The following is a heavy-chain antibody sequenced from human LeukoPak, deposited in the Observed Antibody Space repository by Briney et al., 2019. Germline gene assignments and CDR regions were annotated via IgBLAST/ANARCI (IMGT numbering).Heavy chain of an antibody. V-gene: IGHV3-21*01. CDR1: GFTFSSYS. CDR3: ATGRRYYDSSGYPHDAFDI. Sequence: GSLRLSCAASGFTFSSYSMNWVRQAPGKGLEWVSSISSSSSYIYYADSVKGRFTISRDNAKNSLYLQMNSLRAEDTAVYYCATGRRYYDSSGYPHDAFDIWGQGTMVTVS. CDR2: ISSSSSYI. J-gene: IGHJ3*02. D-gene: IGHD3-22*01.